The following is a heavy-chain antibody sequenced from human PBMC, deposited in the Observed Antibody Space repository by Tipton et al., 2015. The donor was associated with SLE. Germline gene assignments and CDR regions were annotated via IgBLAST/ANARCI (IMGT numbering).Heavy chain of an antibody. V-gene: IGHV4-59*12. CDR2: IYYRGST. CDR3: ASPGTYGSGSFDP. D-gene: IGHD3-10*01. Sequence: TLSLTCTISGGSINSYYWSWIRQPPGKGLEWIGYIYYRGSTIYNPSLKSRVTISVDTSKNQFSLKLKSVTAADTAVYYCASPGTYGSGSFDPWGQGTQVIVSS. J-gene: IGHJ5*02. CDR1: GGSINSYY.